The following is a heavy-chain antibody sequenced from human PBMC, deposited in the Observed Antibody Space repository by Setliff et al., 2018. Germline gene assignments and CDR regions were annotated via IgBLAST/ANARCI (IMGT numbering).Heavy chain of an antibody. J-gene: IGHJ4*02. D-gene: IGHD2-15*01. Sequence: ASVKVSCKASGYTFPSYGISWVRQAPGQGLEWMGWISAYNGYIIYEQKFQGRVTMTTDTSTGTAYMELRSLRSDDTAVYYCARDRPEVVIDAARALFDYWGQGAQVTVSS. V-gene: IGHV1-18*01. CDR1: GYTFPSYG. CDR3: ARDRPEVVIDAARALFDY. CDR2: ISAYNGYI.